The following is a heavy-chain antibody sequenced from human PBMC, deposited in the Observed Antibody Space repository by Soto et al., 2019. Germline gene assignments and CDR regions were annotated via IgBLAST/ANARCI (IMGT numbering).Heavy chain of an antibody. CDR3: AREMATTYYFDY. D-gene: IGHD1-1*01. J-gene: IGHJ4*02. CDR2: IYPGDSDT. Sequence: PGESMKISCKGSGYSFTSYWIGVGREMPGKVLEWMGIIYPGDSDTRYSPSFQGQVTISADKSISTAYLQWSSLKASDTAMYYCAREMATTYYFDYWGQGTLVTVSS. V-gene: IGHV5-51*01. CDR1: GYSFTSYW.